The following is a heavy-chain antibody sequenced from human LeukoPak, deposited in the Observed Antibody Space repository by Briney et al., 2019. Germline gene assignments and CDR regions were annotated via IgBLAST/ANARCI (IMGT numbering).Heavy chain of an antibody. CDR3: ARELVWVDYNAFDI. V-gene: IGHV3-53*01. CDR1: GFTVSSNY. Sequence: PGGSLRLSCAASGFTVSSNYMSWVRQAPGKGLVWVSVIYSGGSTYYADSVKGRFTISRDNSKNTLYLQMNSLRAEDTAVYYCARELVWVDYNAFDIWGQGTMVTVSS. D-gene: IGHD3-16*01. J-gene: IGHJ3*02. CDR2: IYSGGST.